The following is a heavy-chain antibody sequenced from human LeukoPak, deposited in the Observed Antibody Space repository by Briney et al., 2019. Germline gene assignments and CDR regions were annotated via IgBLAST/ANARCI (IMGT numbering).Heavy chain of an antibody. CDR2: ISAYNGNT. Sequence: ASVKVSCKASGYTFTSYGISWVRQAPAQGLEWMGWISAYNGNTNYAQKLQGRVTMTTDTSTSTAYMELRSLRSDDTAVYYCARDIPPSYDSSPGDYWGQGTLVTVSS. D-gene: IGHD3-22*01. V-gene: IGHV1-18*01. CDR3: ARDIPPSYDSSPGDY. CDR1: GYTFTSYG. J-gene: IGHJ4*02.